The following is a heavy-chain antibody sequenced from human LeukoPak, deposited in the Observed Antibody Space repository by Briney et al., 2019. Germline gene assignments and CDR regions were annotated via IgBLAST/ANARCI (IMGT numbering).Heavy chain of an antibody. CDR3: TTLAVAATKVSWFDP. V-gene: IGHV3-15*01. J-gene: IGHJ5*02. Sequence: PGGSLRLSCAASGFTFSNAWMNWVRQAPGKGLEWVGRVKSKTDGGTTDYAAPVKGRFTISRDDSKNTLYLQMNSLKTEDTAVYYCTTLAVAATKVSWFDPWGQGTLVTVSS. D-gene: IGHD6-19*01. CDR1: GFTFSNAW. CDR2: VKSKTDGGTT.